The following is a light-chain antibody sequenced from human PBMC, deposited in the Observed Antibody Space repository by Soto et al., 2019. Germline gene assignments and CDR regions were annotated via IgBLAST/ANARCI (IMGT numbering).Light chain of an antibody. J-gene: IGKJ1*01. Sequence: DIPMTQSQPSLSASLGDRVNIXCRASQGIRNDLGWYQQKPGKAPKCLIYAASSLHSGVPSRFSGSGSGTEFTLTISSLQPEDFATYYCLQHNSYPRTFGQGTKVDIK. CDR2: AAS. CDR3: LQHNSYPRT. CDR1: QGIRND. V-gene: IGKV1-17*01.